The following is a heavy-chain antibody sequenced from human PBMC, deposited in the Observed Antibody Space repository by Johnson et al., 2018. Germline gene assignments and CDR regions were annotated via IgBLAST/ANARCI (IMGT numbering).Heavy chain of an antibody. D-gene: IGHD3-10*01. V-gene: IGHV3-9*01. CDR2: ISWNSGSI. CDR1: GFTFDDYA. CDR3: EKDKGRGWLSFQH. J-gene: IGHJ1*01. Sequence: VQLVESGGGLVQPGRSLRLSCAASGFTFDDYAMHWVRQAPGKGLEWVSGISWNSGSIGYADSVKGRFTISRDNAKNSLYREMNSLRAEDTAWYYCEKDKGRGWLSFQHGGQGTLVTVSS.